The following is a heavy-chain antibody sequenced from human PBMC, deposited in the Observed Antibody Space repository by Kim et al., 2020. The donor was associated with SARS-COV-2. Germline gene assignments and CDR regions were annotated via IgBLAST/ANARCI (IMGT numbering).Heavy chain of an antibody. J-gene: IGHJ4*02. CDR2: ISSRDLK. D-gene: IGHD3-10*01. Sequence: GGSLRLSCAASGFSFSMASINWVRQAPGKGLEWISAISSRDLKKYADSVEGRFTISRDNPKNTVYLQMNSLRAEDTAVYYCVRPHPVASNVYGSGQFDSWGQGTLVTVSS. CDR3: VRPHPVASNVYGSGQFDS. CDR1: GFSFSMAS. V-gene: IGHV3-21*01.